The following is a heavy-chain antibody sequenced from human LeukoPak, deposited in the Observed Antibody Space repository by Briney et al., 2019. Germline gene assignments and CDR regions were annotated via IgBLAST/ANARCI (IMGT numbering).Heavy chain of an antibody. CDR2: INPNSGGT. CDR1: GYTFTGYY. Sequence: ASVKVSCKASGYTFTGYYMHWVRQALGQGLEWMGWINPNSGGTNYAQKFQGRVTMTRDTSISTAYMELSRLRSDDTAVYYCARRGGLLGFFDYWGQGTLVTVYS. CDR3: ARRGGLLGFFDY. J-gene: IGHJ4*02. V-gene: IGHV1-2*02. D-gene: IGHD3-10*01.